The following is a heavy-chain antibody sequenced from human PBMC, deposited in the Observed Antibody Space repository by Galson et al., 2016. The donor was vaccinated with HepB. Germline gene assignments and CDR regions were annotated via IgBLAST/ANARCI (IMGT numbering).Heavy chain of an antibody. CDR3: ARTRSDWYYFDY. J-gene: IGHJ4*02. CDR2: IHTDGSSP. V-gene: IGHV3-74*01. CDR1: GFTFTSNY. D-gene: IGHD3-9*01. Sequence: SLRLSCAASGFTFTSNYMHWVRQAPGKGLVWVSGIHTDGSSPIYADSVKGRFTITRDNTTNTLYLQMNSLRADDTAAYYCARTRSDWYYFDYWGQGTLVTVSS.